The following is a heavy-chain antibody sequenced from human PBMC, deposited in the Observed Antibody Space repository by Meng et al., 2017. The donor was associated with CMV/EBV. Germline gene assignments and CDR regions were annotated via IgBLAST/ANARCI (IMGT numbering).Heavy chain of an antibody. D-gene: IGHD3-3*01. CDR2: ISYDGDNK. J-gene: IGHJ4*02. CDR1: RFTFSRFF. V-gene: IGHV3-30*04. CDR3: ARAKDDFWSGFDY. Sequence: GGSLRLSCAASRFTFSRFFMHWVRQAPGKGLEGVAVISYDGDNKHYADSVKGRFTVSRDNAKNTLYLQMNSLRTEDTAIYYCARAKDDFWSGFDYWGQGTLVTVSS.